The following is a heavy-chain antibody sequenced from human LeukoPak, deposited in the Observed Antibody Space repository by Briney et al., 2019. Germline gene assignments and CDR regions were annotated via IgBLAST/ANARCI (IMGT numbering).Heavy chain of an antibody. CDR2: IYPGDSDT. V-gene: IGHV5-51*01. D-gene: IGHD3-3*01. J-gene: IGHJ3*02. CDR1: GYSFTSYW. CDR3: ASNRNDFWSGYYNAFDI. Sequence: HGESLKLSCKGSGYSFTSYWMGWVRQMPGKGLEWMGIIYPGDSDTRYSPSFQGQVTISADKSISTAYLQWSSLKASDTAMYYCASNRNDFWSGYYNAFDIWGQGTMVTVSS.